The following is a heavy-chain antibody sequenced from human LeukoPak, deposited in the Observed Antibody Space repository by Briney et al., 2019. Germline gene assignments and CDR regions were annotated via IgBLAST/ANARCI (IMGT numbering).Heavy chain of an antibody. Sequence: GGSLRLSCAGSGFSFSSYGMHWVRQAPGKGLEWMAFIRSDGSNKYYADSVKGRFTISRDNSKNTLYLQMNSLRAEDTAVYYCARDSSGWSPFDYWGQGTQVTVSS. CDR3: ARDSSGWSPFDY. CDR1: GFSFSSYG. CDR2: IRSDGSNK. V-gene: IGHV3-30*02. D-gene: IGHD6-19*01. J-gene: IGHJ4*02.